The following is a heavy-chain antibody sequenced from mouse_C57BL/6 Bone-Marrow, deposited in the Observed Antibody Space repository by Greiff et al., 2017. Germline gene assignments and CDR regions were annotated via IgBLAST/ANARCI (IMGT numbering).Heavy chain of an antibody. CDR2: IDPSDSYT. D-gene: IGHD1-1*01. J-gene: IGHJ1*03. CDR1: GYTFTSYW. V-gene: IGHV1-69*01. CDR3: ARGETVVATSYWYFDV. Sequence: QVQLQQPGAELVMPGASVKLSCKASGYTFTSYWMHWVKQRPGQGLEWIGEIDPSDSYTNYNQKFKGKSTLTVDKSSSTAYMQLSSLKSEDSAVYYCARGETVVATSYWYFDVWGTGTTVTVSS.